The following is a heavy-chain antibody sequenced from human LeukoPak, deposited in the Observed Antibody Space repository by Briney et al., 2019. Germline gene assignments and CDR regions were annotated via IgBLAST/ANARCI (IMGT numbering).Heavy chain of an antibody. D-gene: IGHD4-17*01. CDR1: GFASSSSG. CDR2: ISSSSGSK. CDR3: ASFTVTTSFDY. J-gene: IGHJ4*02. Sequence: GGSLRLSCAASGFASSSSGMNWVRQAPGKGLEWVSYISSSSGSKYYADSVKGRFTISRDNAKNSLYLQMNSLRAEDTAVYYCASFTVTTSFDYWGQGSLVTVSS. V-gene: IGHV3-48*01.